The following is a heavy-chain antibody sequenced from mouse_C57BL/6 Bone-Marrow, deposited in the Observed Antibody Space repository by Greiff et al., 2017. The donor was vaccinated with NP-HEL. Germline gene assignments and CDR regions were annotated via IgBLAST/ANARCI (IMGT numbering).Heavy chain of an antibody. CDR2: IYPGSGNT. CDR3: ARASSAWFAY. J-gene: IGHJ3*01. D-gene: IGHD3-1*01. V-gene: IGHV1-76*01. CDR1: GYTFTDYY. Sequence: VKLVESGAELVRPGASVKLSCKASGYTFTDYYINWVKQRPGQGLEWIARIYPGSGNTYYNEKFKGKATLTAEKSSSTAYMQLSSLTSEDSAVYCCARASSAWFAYWGQGTLVTVSA.